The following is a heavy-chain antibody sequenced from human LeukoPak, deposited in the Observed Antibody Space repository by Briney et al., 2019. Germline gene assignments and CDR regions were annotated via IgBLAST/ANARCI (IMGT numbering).Heavy chain of an antibody. CDR3: ARGTYSSGWYSGNWFDP. V-gene: IGHV4-38-2*02. Sequence: PSETLSLTCTVSGYSISSGYYWGWIRQPPGKGLEWIGSIYYSGSTNYNPSLKSRVTISVDTSKNQFSLKLSSVTAADTAVYYCARGTYSSGWYSGNWFDPWGQGTLVTVSS. CDR2: IYYSGST. J-gene: IGHJ5*02. D-gene: IGHD6-19*01. CDR1: GYSISSGYY.